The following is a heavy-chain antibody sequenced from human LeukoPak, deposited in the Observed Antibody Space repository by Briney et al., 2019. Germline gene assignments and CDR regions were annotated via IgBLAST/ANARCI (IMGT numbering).Heavy chain of an antibody. J-gene: IGHJ4*02. CDR2: ISTYNGYT. D-gene: IGHD1-26*01. CDR3: ATLSDLVRTNCFDY. V-gene: IGHV1-18*01. Sequence: GASVKVSCKASGYTFTTYGISWVRQAPGQGLEWMGWISTYNGYTKYAQKFQGRVTMTTDTSTSTDFMELTSLRSDDTAVYYCATLSDLVRTNCFDYWGQGTLVTVSS. CDR1: GYTFTTYG.